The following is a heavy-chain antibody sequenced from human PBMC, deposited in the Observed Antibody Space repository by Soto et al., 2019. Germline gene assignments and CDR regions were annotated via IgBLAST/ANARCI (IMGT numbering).Heavy chain of an antibody. CDR3: AKDLEEGRRYSSGWYGLFDY. Sequence: QVQLVESGGGVVQPGRSLRLSCAASGFTFSSYGMHWVRQAPGKGLEWMAVISYDGSNKYYADSVKGRFTISRDNSKNTLYLQMNSLRAEDTAVYYCAKDLEEGRRYSSGWYGLFDYWGQGTLVTVSS. J-gene: IGHJ4*02. D-gene: IGHD6-19*01. CDR2: ISYDGSNK. V-gene: IGHV3-30*18. CDR1: GFTFSSYG.